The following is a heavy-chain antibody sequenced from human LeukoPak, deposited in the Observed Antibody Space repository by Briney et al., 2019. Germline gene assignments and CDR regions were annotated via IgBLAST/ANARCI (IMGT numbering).Heavy chain of an antibody. Sequence: SETLSLTCTVSGGSISSYYWSWIRQPPGKGLEWIGYIYYSVSTNYNPSLKSRVTISVDTSKNQFSLKLSSVTAADTGVYYCARVRRSGWNDAFDIWGQGTMVTVSS. CDR3: ARVRRSGWNDAFDI. CDR2: IYYSVST. CDR1: GGSISSYY. D-gene: IGHD6-19*01. V-gene: IGHV4-59*01. J-gene: IGHJ3*02.